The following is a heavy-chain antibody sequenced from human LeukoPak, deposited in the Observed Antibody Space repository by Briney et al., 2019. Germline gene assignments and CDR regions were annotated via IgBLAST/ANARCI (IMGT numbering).Heavy chain of an antibody. CDR3: ARDPTIGSSGGDAFDI. CDR2: FSSSSSYI. Sequence: GGSLRLSCAASGFTFSSYSMNWVRQAPGKGLEWVSSFSSSSSYIYYADSVKGRFTISRDNAKNSLYLQMNSLRAEDTAVYYCARDPTIGSSGGDAFDIWGQGTMVTVSS. CDR1: GFTFSSYS. J-gene: IGHJ3*02. D-gene: IGHD6-19*01. V-gene: IGHV3-21*01.